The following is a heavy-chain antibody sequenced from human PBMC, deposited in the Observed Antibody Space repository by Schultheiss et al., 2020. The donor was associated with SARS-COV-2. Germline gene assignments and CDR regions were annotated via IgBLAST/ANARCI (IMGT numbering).Heavy chain of an antibody. CDR3: AKDRGVGSPRKYYYDSSGYYSLDY. CDR1: GFTFSSYG. D-gene: IGHD3-22*01. V-gene: IGHV3-30*18. Sequence: GGSLRLSCAASGFTFSSYGMHWVRQAPGKGLEWVAVISYDGSNKYYADSVKGRFTISRDNSKNTLYLQMNSLRAEDTAVYYCAKDRGVGSPRKYYYDSSGYYSLDYWGQGTLVTVSS. CDR2: ISYDGSNK. J-gene: IGHJ4*02.